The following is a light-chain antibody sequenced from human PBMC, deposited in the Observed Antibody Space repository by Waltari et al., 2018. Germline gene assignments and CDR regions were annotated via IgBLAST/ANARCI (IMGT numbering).Light chain of an antibody. J-gene: IGKJ1*01. CDR2: KVS. Sequence: DVVMTQSPLSLPVTLGQPASISCRSSQSLVHSDGNTYLNWFQQRPGTSPKRLIYKVSRREYRVPDRFSDSGSGTEFKMKNSRVEAEDVGFYYCMQGTHWPRTFGQGSKVAIK. CDR1: QSLVHSDGNTY. CDR3: MQGTHWPRT. V-gene: IGKV2-30*02.